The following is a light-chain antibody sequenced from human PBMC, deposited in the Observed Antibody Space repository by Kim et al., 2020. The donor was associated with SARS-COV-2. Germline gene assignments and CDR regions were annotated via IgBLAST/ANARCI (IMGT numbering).Light chain of an antibody. J-gene: IGLJ3*02. CDR1: RSNIGSYD. Sequence: QSVLTQPPSVSGAPGQRVTISCTGSRSNIGSYDVHWYQHLPGTDPKLLVYSDNNRPSGVPDRVSGSKSGTAASLAITGLQAEDEADDYCQSYDSRLSDSWLFGGGTQLTVL. CDR3: QSYDSRLSDSWL. V-gene: IGLV1-40*01. CDR2: SDN.